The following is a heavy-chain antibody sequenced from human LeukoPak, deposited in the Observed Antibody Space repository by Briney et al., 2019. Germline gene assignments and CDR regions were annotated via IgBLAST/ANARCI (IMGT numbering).Heavy chain of an antibody. Sequence: PGGSLRLSCAASGFTFSSYAMHWVRQAPGKGLEWVAVISYDGSNKYYADSVKGRFTISRDNSKNTLYLQMNSLRAEDTAVYYCARDPPAGCSSSPTTDAFDIWGQGTMVTVSS. CDR2: ISYDGSNK. V-gene: IGHV3-30*01. CDR3: ARDPPAGCSSSPTTDAFDI. D-gene: IGHD6-13*01. J-gene: IGHJ3*02. CDR1: GFTFSSYA.